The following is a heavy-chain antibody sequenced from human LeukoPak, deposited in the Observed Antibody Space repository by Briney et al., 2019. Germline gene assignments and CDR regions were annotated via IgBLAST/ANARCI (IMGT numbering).Heavy chain of an antibody. CDR1: GFTFSSYG. V-gene: IGHV3-33*01. Sequence: GRSLRLSCAAAGFTFSSYGMHWVRQAPGKGLEGVAVIWYDGSNKYYADSVKGRFTISRDNSKNTLYLQMNSLRAEDTAVYYCATQQLVRGYVWGKGTTVTVSS. CDR3: ATQQLVRGYV. CDR2: IWYDGSNK. D-gene: IGHD6-13*01. J-gene: IGHJ6*04.